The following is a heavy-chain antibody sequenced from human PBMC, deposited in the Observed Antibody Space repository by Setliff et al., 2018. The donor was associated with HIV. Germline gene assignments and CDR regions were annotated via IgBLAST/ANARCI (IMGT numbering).Heavy chain of an antibody. V-gene: IGHV4-4*07. Sequence: SETLSLTCSVSGASLQSYYWSWIRQPAGKGLQWIGRIYYVGWSKYNPSLEDRVTMSVDTSNNQISPRLSSVTAADTAMYYCVRDDYGYNGKGFDYWGPGTLVTVSS. D-gene: IGHD4-17*01. CDR2: IYYVGWS. J-gene: IGHJ4*02. CDR1: GASLQSYY. CDR3: VRDDYGYNGKGFDY.